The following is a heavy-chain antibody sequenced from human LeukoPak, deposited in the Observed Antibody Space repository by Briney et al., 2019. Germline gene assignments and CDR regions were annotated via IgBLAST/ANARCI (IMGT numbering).Heavy chain of an antibody. Sequence: PGGSLRPSCAASGFTFSSYSMNWVRQAPGKGLEWVSSISSSSSYIYYADSVKGRFTISRDNAKNPLYLQMNSLRAEDTAVYYCASDASLCGGDCYPYWYFDLWGRGTLVTVSS. CDR3: ASDASLCGGDCYPYWYFDL. CDR2: ISSSSSYI. D-gene: IGHD2-21*02. V-gene: IGHV3-21*01. J-gene: IGHJ2*01. CDR1: GFTFSSYS.